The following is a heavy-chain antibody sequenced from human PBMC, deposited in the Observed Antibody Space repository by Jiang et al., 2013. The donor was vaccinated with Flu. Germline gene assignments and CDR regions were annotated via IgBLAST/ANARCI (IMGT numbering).Heavy chain of an antibody. CDR3: ARALGRFLEWSYGMDV. Sequence: GAEVKKPGSSVKVSCKASGGTFSSYAISWVRQAPGQGLEWMGRIIPILGIANYAQKFQGRVTITADKSTSTAYMELSSLRSEDTAVYYCARALGRFLEWSYGMDVWGQGTTVTVSS. CDR2: IIPILGIA. CDR1: GGTFSSYA. J-gene: IGHJ6*02. V-gene: IGHV1-69*04. D-gene: IGHD3-3*01.